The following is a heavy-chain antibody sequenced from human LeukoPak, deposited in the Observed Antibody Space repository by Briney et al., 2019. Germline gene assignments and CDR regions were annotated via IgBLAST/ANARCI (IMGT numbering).Heavy chain of an antibody. CDR2: FDPEDGET. CDR1: GYTLTELS. V-gene: IGHV1-24*01. D-gene: IGHD3-22*01. Sequence: ASVKVSCKVSGYTLTELSMHWARQAPGKGLEWMGGFDPEDGETIYAQKFQGRVTMTEDTSTDTAYMELSSLRSEDTAVYYCATVNYYDSSGYWIYWYFDLWGRGTLVTVSS. CDR3: ATVNYYDSSGYWIYWYFDL. J-gene: IGHJ2*01.